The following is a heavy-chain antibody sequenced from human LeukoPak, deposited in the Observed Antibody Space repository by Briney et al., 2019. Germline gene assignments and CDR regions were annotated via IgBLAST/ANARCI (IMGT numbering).Heavy chain of an antibody. V-gene: IGHV3-30*03. J-gene: IGHJ4*02. CDR1: GFTFSSYG. D-gene: IGHD3-16*01. CDR3: ARDHYHSIDY. Sequence: GGSLRLSCAASGFTFSSYGIHWVRQAPGKGLEWVAVISYDGSNKYYADSVKGRFTISRDNAKNTLYLQMHSLRAEDTAVYYCARDHYHSIDYWGQGTLVTVSS. CDR2: ISYDGSNK.